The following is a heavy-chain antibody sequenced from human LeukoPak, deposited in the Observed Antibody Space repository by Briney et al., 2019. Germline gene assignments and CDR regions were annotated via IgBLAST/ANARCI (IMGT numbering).Heavy chain of an antibody. CDR1: GFTVSSNY. V-gene: IGHV3-66*01. D-gene: IGHD6-19*01. Sequence: QTGGSLRLSCTASGFTVSSNYMSWVRQAPGKGLEWVSVIYSGGSTYYADSVKGRFTISRDNSKNTLYLQMNSLRAEDTAVYYCARERPYSSDRGGAFDIWGQGTMVTVSS. J-gene: IGHJ3*02. CDR2: IYSGGST. CDR3: ARERPYSSDRGGAFDI.